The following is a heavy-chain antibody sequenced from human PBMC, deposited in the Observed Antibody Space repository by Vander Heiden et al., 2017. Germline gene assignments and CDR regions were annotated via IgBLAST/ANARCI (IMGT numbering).Heavy chain of an antibody. Sequence: VQLVESGGGVVQPGRAVRLSRATHGFTFSSYGRHWVRQAPGKGLEWVAVIWYDGSNKYYADSVKGRFTISRDNSKNTLYLQMNSLRAEDTAVYYCASIVVVTATDGGDAFDIWGQGTMVTVSS. D-gene: IGHD2-21*02. J-gene: IGHJ3*02. CDR2: IWYDGSNK. CDR3: ASIVVVTATDGGDAFDI. V-gene: IGHV3-33*01. CDR1: GFTFSSYG.